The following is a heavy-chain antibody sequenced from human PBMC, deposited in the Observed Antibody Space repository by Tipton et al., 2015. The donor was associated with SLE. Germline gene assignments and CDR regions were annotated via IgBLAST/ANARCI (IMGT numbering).Heavy chain of an antibody. D-gene: IGHD3-10*01. CDR3: ASASSGSYFYYYYYYMDV. CDR2: INHSGST. CDR1: GGSISGYY. V-gene: IGHV4-34*01. Sequence: TLSLTCAVYGGSISGYYWSWIRQPPGKGLEWIGEINHSGSTNYNPSLKSRVTISVDTSKNQFSLKLSSVTAADTAVYYCASASSGSYFYYYYYYMDVWGKGTTVTVSS. J-gene: IGHJ6*03.